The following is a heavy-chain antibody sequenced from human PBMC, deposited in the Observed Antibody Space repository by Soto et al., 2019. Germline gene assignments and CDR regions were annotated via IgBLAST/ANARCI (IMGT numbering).Heavy chain of an antibody. J-gene: IGHJ2*01. D-gene: IGHD2-15*01. CDR2: IYYSGST. Sequence: TWQHQGKGLEWIGYIYYSGSTNYNPSLKSRVTISVDTAKNQFALKLSSVTAADTAVYYCARSFVTQAEDGIRDL. V-gene: IGHV4-59*01. CDR3: ARSFVTQAEDGIRDL.